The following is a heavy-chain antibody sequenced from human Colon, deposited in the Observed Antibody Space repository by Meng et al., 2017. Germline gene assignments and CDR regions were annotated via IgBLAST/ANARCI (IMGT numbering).Heavy chain of an antibody. D-gene: IGHD4-17*01. V-gene: IGHV3-21*01. CDR3: ASSIDYGDYGSYFDY. CDR1: GFTFSSYS. J-gene: IGHJ4*02. Sequence: GGSLRLACAASGFTFSSYSMNWVRQAPGKGLEWVSSISSSSSYIYCADSVKGRFTISRDNAKNSLYLQMNSLRAEDTAVYYCASSIDYGDYGSYFDYWGQGTLVTVSS. CDR2: ISSSSSYI.